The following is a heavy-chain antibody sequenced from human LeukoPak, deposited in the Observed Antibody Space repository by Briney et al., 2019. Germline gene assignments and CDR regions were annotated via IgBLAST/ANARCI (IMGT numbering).Heavy chain of an antibody. CDR1: GFTFRNSA. CDR2: VSGSGGSS. V-gene: IGHV3-23*01. Sequence: GGSLSLSCAASGFTFRNSAMSWVRQAPGKGLEWVSTVSGSGGSSYSADSVKGRFTISRDNSRDSLYLQMNSLRAEDTALYYCVSHGCGGTCYSSFDFWGQGTLVTVSS. D-gene: IGHD2-15*01. J-gene: IGHJ4*02. CDR3: VSHGCGGTCYSSFDF.